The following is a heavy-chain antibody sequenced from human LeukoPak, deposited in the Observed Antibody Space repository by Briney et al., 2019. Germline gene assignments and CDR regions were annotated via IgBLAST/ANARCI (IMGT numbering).Heavy chain of an antibody. D-gene: IGHD5-18*01. CDR3: ARALWGDGYSYGYGDY. CDR2: INPNTGGT. Sequence: ASVRVSCKASGYSFTGNYIHWVRQAPGQGFEWMGWINPNTGGTNYAQKFKGRVLMTRDTSITTAYLELSSLRSEDTAVYYCARALWGDGYSYGYGDYWGQGTLVTVSS. V-gene: IGHV1-2*02. CDR1: GYSFTGNY. J-gene: IGHJ4*02.